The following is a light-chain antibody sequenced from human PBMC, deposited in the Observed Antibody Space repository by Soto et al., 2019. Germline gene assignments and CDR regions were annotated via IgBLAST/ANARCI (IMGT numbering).Light chain of an antibody. Sequence: EIVLTQSPGTLSLSPGERATLSCRASQSVSSSFLAWYQQKPGEPPRLLIYGASNRATVTPNSCSGSGSGTDFTLTISKLEPEYFAVYYCQRYVTSPWAFGQGTKVAIE. CDR2: GAS. V-gene: IGKV3-20*01. CDR3: QRYVTSPWA. CDR1: QSVSSSF. J-gene: IGKJ1*01.